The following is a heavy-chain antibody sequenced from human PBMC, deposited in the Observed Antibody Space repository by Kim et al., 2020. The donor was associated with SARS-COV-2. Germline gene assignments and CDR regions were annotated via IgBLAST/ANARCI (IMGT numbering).Heavy chain of an antibody. Sequence: GGSLRLSCAASGFTFDDYAMHWVRQAPGKGLEWVSLISGDGGSTYYTDSVKGRFTISRDNSKNSLYLQMNSLRTEDTALYYCAKDFEWELHPIVYYYGMDVWGQGTTVTVSS. V-gene: IGHV3-43*02. CDR3: AKDFEWELHPIVYYYGMDV. CDR1: GFTFDDYA. D-gene: IGHD1-26*01. J-gene: IGHJ6*02. CDR2: ISGDGGST.